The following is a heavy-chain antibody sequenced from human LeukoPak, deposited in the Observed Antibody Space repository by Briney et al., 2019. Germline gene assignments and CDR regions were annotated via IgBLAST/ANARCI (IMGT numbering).Heavy chain of an antibody. V-gene: IGHV3-74*03. J-gene: IGHJ5*01. CDR1: GFTFGSWW. D-gene: IGHD3-16*02. CDR3: ARDRDICDYVWGSYRSRNWFDS. CDR2: IDSDGGST. Sequence: GGSLRLSCAASGFTFGSWWMHWVRQAPGKGLVWVSLIDSDGGSTEYADSVKRRFIIPRDNAKNQLYLQMNGLTADYTAVYFYARDRDICDYVWGSYRSRNWFDSWGQGTLVTVSS.